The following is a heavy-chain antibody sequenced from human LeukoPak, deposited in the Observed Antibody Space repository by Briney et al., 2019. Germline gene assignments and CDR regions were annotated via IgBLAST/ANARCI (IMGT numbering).Heavy chain of an antibody. V-gene: IGHV3-48*02. CDR1: GFTFSVSS. Sequence: GGSLRLSCAASGFTFSVSSMNWVRQAPGKALEWISYISGRETSTFYSDSVKGRFTISRDNARNSLYLQMNSLRDEDMAVYYCARDFQWAFDYWGEGGLVTVSS. CDR3: ARDFQWAFDY. CDR2: ISGRETST. D-gene: IGHD1-26*01. J-gene: IGHJ4*02.